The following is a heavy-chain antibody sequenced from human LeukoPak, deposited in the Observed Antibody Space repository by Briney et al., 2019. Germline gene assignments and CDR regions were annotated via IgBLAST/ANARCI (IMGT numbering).Heavy chain of an antibody. J-gene: IGHJ4*02. V-gene: IGHV1-69*13. CDR3: ARGQVRGYSGYAEFDY. CDR2: ITPIFGTA. Sequence: SVKVSCKASGGTFSSYAISWVRQAPGQGPEWMGGITPIFGTANYAQKFQGRVTITADESTSTAYMELSSLRSEDTAVYYCARGQVRGYSGYAEFDYWGQGTLVTVSS. D-gene: IGHD5-12*01. CDR1: GGTFSSYA.